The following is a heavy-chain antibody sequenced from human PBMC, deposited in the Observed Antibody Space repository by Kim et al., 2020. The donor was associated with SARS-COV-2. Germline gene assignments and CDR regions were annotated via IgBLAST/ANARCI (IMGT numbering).Heavy chain of an antibody. Sequence: SETLSLTCTVSGGSISSSSYYWGWIRQPPGKGLEWIGSIYYSGSTYYNPSLKSRVTISVDTSKNQFSLKLSSVTAADTAVYYCARQFIHRTKDFDYWGQGTLVTVSS. J-gene: IGHJ4*02. V-gene: IGHV4-39*01. CDR1: GGSISSSSYY. D-gene: IGHD3-16*02. CDR3: ARQFIHRTKDFDY. CDR2: IYYSGST.